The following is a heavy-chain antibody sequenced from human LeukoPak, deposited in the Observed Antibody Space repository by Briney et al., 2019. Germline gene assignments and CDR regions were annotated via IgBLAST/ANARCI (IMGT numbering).Heavy chain of an antibody. J-gene: IGHJ5*02. Sequence: PSETLSLTCTVSGGSISSYYWSWIRQPPGKGLEWIGYIYYSGSTNYNPSLKSRVTISVDTSKNQFSLKLSSVTAADTAVYYCARVPVTVAGNNWFDPWGQGTLVTVSS. CDR1: GGSISSYY. V-gene: IGHV4-59*01. D-gene: IGHD6-19*01. CDR3: ARVPVTVAGNNWFDP. CDR2: IYYSGST.